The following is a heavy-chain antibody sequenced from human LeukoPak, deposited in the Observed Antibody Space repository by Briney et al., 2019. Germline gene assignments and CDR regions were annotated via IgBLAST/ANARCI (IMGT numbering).Heavy chain of an antibody. CDR2: IIPIFGTA. J-gene: IGHJ3*02. V-gene: IGHV1-69*05. CDR1: GGTFSSYA. D-gene: IGHD3-3*01. Sequence: GASVKVSCKASGGTFSSYAISWVRQAPGQGLEWMGGIIPIFGTANYAQKFQGRVTITTDESTSTAYMELSSLRSEDTAVYYCARGGTSSITIFESFGFDIWGQGTMVTVSS. CDR3: ARGGTSSITIFESFGFDI.